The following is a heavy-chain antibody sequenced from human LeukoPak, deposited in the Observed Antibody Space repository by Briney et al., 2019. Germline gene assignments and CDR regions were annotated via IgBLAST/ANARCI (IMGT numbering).Heavy chain of an antibody. J-gene: IGHJ4*02. CDR3: ARGRGSWYGVYFDY. CDR2: INHSGST. D-gene: IGHD6-13*01. V-gene: IGHV4-34*01. CDR1: GGSFSGYY. Sequence: SETLSLTCAVYGGSFSGYYWNWIRQPPGKGLEWIGEINHSGSTNYNPSPKSRVTISVDTSKNRFSLKLSSVTAADTAVYYCARGRGSWYGVYFDYWGQGTLVTVSS.